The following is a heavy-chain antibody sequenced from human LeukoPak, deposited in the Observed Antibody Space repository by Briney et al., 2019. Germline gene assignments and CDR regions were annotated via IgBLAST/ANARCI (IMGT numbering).Heavy chain of an antibody. CDR2: INPNSGGT. CDR1: GYTFTGYY. CDR3: ARGGSARDSSGYYYGELYYFDY. Sequence: ASVKVSCKASGYTFTGYYMHWVRQAPGQGLEWMGWINPNSGGTNYAQKFQGWVTMTRDTSISTAYMELSRLGSDDTAVYYCARGGSARDSSGYYYGELYYFDYWGQGTLVTVSS. J-gene: IGHJ4*02. V-gene: IGHV1-2*04. D-gene: IGHD3-22*01.